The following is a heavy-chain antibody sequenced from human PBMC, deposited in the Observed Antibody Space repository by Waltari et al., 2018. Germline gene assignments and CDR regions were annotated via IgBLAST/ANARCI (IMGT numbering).Heavy chain of an antibody. D-gene: IGHD3-10*01. CDR1: GYTFTGYY. CDR2: SNPNMGGT. J-gene: IGHJ1*01. CDR3: ARVHYYGSGSYYQYFQH. V-gene: IGHV1-2*02. Sequence: QVQLVQSGAEVKKPGASVKVSCKASGYTFTGYYMHWVRQAPGQGLEWMGWSNPNMGGTNYAQTFQGRVTMTRYTSISTAYMELSRLRSDDTAVYYCARVHYYGSGSYYQYFQHWGQGTLVTVSS.